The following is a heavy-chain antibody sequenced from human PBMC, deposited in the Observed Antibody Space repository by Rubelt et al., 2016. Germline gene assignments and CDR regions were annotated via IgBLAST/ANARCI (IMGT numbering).Heavy chain of an antibody. CDR1: GGSISGSNFY. CDR3: ARINWLLPDY. D-gene: IGHD1-20*01. CDR2: ISYTGTT. J-gene: IGHJ4*02. V-gene: IGHV4-39*07. Sequence: QLQLQESGPGLVKPSETLSLTCTVSGGSISGSNFYWGWIRQPPGKGLGWIAKISYTGTTDYNPSLKSRVTISVDTSKNHFSLKLNSVTAADTAVYYCARINWLLPDYWGQGILVTVSS.